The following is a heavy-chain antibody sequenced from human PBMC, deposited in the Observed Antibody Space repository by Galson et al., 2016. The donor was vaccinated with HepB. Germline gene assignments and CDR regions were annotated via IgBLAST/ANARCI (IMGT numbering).Heavy chain of an antibody. J-gene: IGHJ5*02. Sequence: SLRLSCAASGFPFTGYSMNWVRQAPGKGLEWVAYISASSNHIYYVDSVRGRFSVSRDNSKNSVYLQMNSLRTEDTAVYFCARESVVAGEPGWFDPWGQGSLVTVSS. V-gene: IGHV3-21*01. D-gene: IGHD6-19*01. CDR2: ISASSNHI. CDR1: GFPFTGYS. CDR3: ARESVVAGEPGWFDP.